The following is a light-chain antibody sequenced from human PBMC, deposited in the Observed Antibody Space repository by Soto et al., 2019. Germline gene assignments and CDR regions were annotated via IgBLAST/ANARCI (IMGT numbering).Light chain of an antibody. Sequence: QSVRTQPASVSGSPGQSITISCTGTSSDVGGYKYISWYQHHSGKAPKLMIFEVSNRPSGVSHRFSGSKSGNTASLTISGLQAEDEADYYCSSYTINAWVFGGGTKVTVL. CDR2: EVS. J-gene: IGLJ3*02. V-gene: IGLV2-14*01. CDR3: SSYTINAWV. CDR1: SSDVGGYKY.